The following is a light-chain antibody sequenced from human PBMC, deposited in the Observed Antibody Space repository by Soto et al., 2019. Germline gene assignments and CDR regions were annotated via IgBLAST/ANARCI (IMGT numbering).Light chain of an antibody. CDR1: HDITID. Sequence: GDRVTITCRASHDITIDLAWYQQKPGKPPKLLISDVSKLQSGVPPRFSGSGYATDFTLTITNLQPEDVATYYWQKYNSYPPTFGGGTKVEI. CDR3: QKYNSYPPT. V-gene: IGKV1-27*01. J-gene: IGKJ4*01. CDR2: DVS.